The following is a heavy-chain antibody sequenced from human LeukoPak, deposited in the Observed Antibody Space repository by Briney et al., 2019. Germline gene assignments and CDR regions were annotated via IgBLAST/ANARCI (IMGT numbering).Heavy chain of an antibody. Sequence: PGGSLRLSCAASGFTFDDYTMHWVRQAPGKGLEWVSLISWDGGSTYYADSVKGRFTISRDNSKNSLYLQMNSLRTEDTALYYCAKAGRDYYDSSGTLDAFDIWGQGTVVTVSS. CDR3: AKAGRDYYDSSGTLDAFDI. D-gene: IGHD3-22*01. V-gene: IGHV3-43*01. CDR2: ISWDGGST. CDR1: GFTFDDYT. J-gene: IGHJ3*02.